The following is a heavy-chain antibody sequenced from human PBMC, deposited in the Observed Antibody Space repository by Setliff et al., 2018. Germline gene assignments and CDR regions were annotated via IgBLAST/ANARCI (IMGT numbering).Heavy chain of an antibody. CDR2: VRFDGSYK. D-gene: IGHD2-8*01. J-gene: IGHJ4*02. CDR3: AKVKKPLIRGSGFDY. V-gene: IGHV3-30*02. Sequence: GESLKISCAASGFVFGTYGMHWVRQAPGKGLDWVASVRFDGSYKVYADSVKGRFTISRDNSENTLFLQMTSLRPGDTGIYYCAKVKKPLIRGSGFDYWGRGTLVTVSS. CDR1: GFVFGTYG.